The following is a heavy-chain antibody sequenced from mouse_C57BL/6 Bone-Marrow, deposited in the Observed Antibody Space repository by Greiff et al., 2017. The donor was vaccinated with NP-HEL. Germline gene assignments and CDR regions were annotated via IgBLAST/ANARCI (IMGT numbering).Heavy chain of an antibody. CDR2: IDPSDSYT. J-gene: IGHJ3*01. CDR3: AKPLFAY. CDR1: GYTFTSYW. V-gene: IGHV1-50*01. Sequence: VQLQQSGAELVKPGASVKLSCKASGYTFTSYWMQWVKQRPGQGLEWIGEIDPSDSYTNYNQKFKGKATLTVDTTSSTAYMQLSRLTSGNSEVYYCAKPLFAYWGRGTLVTVSA.